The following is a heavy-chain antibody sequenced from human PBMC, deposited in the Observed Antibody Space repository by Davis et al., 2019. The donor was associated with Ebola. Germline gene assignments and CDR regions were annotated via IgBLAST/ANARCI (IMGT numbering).Heavy chain of an antibody. CDR1: GFTFSSYG. V-gene: IGHV3-33*01. Sequence: GESLKISCVASGFTFSSYGMHWVRQAPGKGLEWVAVIWYDGSNKYYADSVKGRFTISRDNSKNTLYLQMNSLRAEDTAVYYCARDFDEFDYWGQGTLVTVSS. J-gene: IGHJ4*02. CDR2: IWYDGSNK. CDR3: ARDFDEFDY.